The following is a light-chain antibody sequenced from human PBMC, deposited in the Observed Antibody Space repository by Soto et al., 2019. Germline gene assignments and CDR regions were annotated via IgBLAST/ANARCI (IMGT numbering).Light chain of an antibody. CDR2: GAS. CDR3: QHYNSWPFT. V-gene: IGKV3-15*01. Sequence: EIVMRQYPATLSVSPGARATLSRRASQSVSSNLAWYQQKPGQAPTLVIYGASARATGIPARFSGSGSGTEFTLTISSLQSEDFAVYYCQHYNSWPFTFGQGTKVDIK. J-gene: IGKJ2*01. CDR1: QSVSSN.